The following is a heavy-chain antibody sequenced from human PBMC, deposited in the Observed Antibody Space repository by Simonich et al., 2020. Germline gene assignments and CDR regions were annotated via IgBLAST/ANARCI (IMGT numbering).Heavy chain of an antibody. V-gene: IGHV3-7*02. J-gene: IGHJ4*02. CDR2: RKQDGSET. CDR3: ARFRGRYFDWLFDY. D-gene: IGHD3-9*01. Sequence: EVQLVESGGGLVQPGGSLRLSCAASGFTFSSYWMSWVRQAPGKGLGWVANRKQDGSETYYGDSVKGRFTISRDNAKNSLYLQMNSLRAEDTAVYYCARFRGRYFDWLFDYWGQGTLVTVSS. CDR1: GFTFSSYW.